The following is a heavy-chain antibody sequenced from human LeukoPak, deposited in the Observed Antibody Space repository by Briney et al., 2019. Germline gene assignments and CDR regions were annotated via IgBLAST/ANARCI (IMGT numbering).Heavy chain of an antibody. CDR2: ISAYNGNT. Sequence: ASVKVSCKASGYTFTSYGISWVRQAPGQGLEWMRWISAYNGNTNYAQKLQGRVTMTTDTSTSTAYMELRSLRSDDTAVYYCARASVVPAANLWFDPWGQGTLVTVSS. J-gene: IGHJ5*02. CDR3: ARASVVPAANLWFDP. CDR1: GYTFTSYG. V-gene: IGHV1-18*01. D-gene: IGHD2-2*01.